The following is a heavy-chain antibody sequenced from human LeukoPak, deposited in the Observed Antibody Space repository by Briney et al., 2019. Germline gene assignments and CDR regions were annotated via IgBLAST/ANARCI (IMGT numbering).Heavy chain of an antibody. J-gene: IGHJ4*02. CDR2: ISWNSGGI. CDR1: GFTFDDYA. V-gene: IGHV3-9*01. CDR3: AKGISTSSQRSPFDY. D-gene: IGHD2-2*01. Sequence: GGSLRLSCAASGFTFDDYAMHWVRQAPGKGLEWVSGISWNSGGIGYADSVKGRFTISRDNAKNSLYLQMNSLRAEDTALYYCAKGISTSSQRSPFDYWGQGTLVTVSS.